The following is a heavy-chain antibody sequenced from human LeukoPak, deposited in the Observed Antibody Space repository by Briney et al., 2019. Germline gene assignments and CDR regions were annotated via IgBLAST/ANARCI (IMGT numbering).Heavy chain of an antibody. V-gene: IGHV2-26*01. CDR2: IFSNDEK. Sequence: ESGPTLVNPTETLTLTCTVSGFSLSNARMGVSWIRQPPGKALEWLAHIFSNDEKSHSTSLKSRLTISKDTSKSQVVLTMTNMDPVDTATYYCARITGYCSGGSCRYFDYWGQGTLVTVSS. CDR3: ARITGYCSGGSCRYFDY. CDR1: GFSLSNARMG. J-gene: IGHJ4*02. D-gene: IGHD2-15*01.